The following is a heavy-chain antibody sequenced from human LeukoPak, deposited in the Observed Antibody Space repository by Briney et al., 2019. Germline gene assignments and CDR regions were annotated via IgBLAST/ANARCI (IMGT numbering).Heavy chain of an antibody. D-gene: IGHD3-22*01. CDR2: INTNTGNP. CDR1: GYTFTSYA. CDR3: ARGLHYYDSSGYPNFDY. Sequence: ASVKVSCKASGYTFTSYAMHWVRQAPGQGLEWMGWINTNTGNPTYAQGFTGRFVFSLDTSVSTAYLQISSLKAEDTAVYYCARGLHYYDSSGYPNFDYWGQGTLVTVSS. V-gene: IGHV7-4-1*02. J-gene: IGHJ4*02.